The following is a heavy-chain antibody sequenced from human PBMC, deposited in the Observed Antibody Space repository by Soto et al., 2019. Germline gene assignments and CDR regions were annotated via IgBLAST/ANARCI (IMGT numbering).Heavy chain of an antibody. D-gene: IGHD1-7*01. CDR1: GDSVSSNSAA. J-gene: IGHJ6*03. Sequence: SQTLSLTCAISGDSVSSNSAAWNWIRQSPSGGLEWLGRTYYRSRWYNDYAVSVRSRITINPDTSKNQFSLHLNSVTPEDTAVYYCDGTTSLQWYYMDVWGKGTTVTVCS. CDR3: DGTTSLQWYYMDV. CDR2: TYYRSRWYN. V-gene: IGHV6-1*01.